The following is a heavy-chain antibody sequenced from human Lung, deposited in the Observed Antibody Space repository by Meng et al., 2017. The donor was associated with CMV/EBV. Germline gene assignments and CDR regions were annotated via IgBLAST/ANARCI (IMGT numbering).Heavy chain of an antibody. CDR1: GFTFINYW. CDR3: ARDRAANSFDP. D-gene: IGHD6-25*01. V-gene: IGHV3-7*01. Sequence: GEXXKISCAASGFTFINYWMSWVRQAPGKGLEWVANIKEDGSDKYYVDSVKGRFTISRDNAKNSLYLQMNSLRAEDTAVYYCARDRAANSFDPWGQGTLVTSPQ. CDR2: IKEDGSDK. J-gene: IGHJ5*02.